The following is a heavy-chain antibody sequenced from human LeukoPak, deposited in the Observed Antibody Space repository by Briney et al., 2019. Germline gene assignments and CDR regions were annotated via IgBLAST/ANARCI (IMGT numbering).Heavy chain of an antibody. CDR2: ISYDGSNK. Sequence: PGGSLRLSCAASGFTFSSYGMHGVRQAPGKGLEWVAVISYDGSNKYYADSVKGRFTISRDNSKNTLYLQMNSLRAEDTAVYYCAKVGSRLSSGSYYFDYWGQGTLVTVSS. V-gene: IGHV3-30*18. CDR1: GFTFSSYG. J-gene: IGHJ4*02. D-gene: IGHD3-22*01. CDR3: AKVGSRLSSGSYYFDY.